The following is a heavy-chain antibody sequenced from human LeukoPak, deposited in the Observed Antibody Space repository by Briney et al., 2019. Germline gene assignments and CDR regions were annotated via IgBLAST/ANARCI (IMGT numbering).Heavy chain of an antibody. CDR1: VCTFSSYA. V-gene: IGHV1-69*06. D-gene: IGHD3-22*01. CDR3: ARVLYYDQYYFDY. CDR2: IIPIFGTA. Sequence: ASVKVSCKASVCTFSSYAISCVRQAPGQGLEWMVRIIPIFGTANYAQKFQGRVTIIADKSTRTAYMVLSSLRSEDTAVYYCARVLYYDQYYFDYWGQGTLVTVSS. J-gene: IGHJ4*02.